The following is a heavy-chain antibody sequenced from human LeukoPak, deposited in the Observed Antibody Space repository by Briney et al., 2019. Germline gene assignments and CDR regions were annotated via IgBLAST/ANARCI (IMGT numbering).Heavy chain of an antibody. CDR3: ARQRADYFYYYVDV. D-gene: IGHD3-9*01. J-gene: IGHJ6*03. CDR1: GGSIGTTNYY. V-gene: IGHV4-39*01. CDR2: IYYSETT. Sequence: KPSETLSLTCTVSGGSIGTTNYYWGWLRQPPGKGLEWIGSIYYSETTYDNPSLESRVTISIETSKNQFSLELSSVTAADTAVYYCARQRADYFYYYVDVWGKGTTVTVS.